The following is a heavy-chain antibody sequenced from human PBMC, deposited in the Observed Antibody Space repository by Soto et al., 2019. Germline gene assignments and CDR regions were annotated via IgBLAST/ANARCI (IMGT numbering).Heavy chain of an antibody. J-gene: IGHJ5*02. V-gene: IGHV1-8*01. CDR2: MNPNSGNT. CDR3: ARGAEYYDFWRNWFDP. Sequence: ASVKVSCKASGYTFTSYDINWVRQATGQGLEWMGRMNPNSGNTGYAQKFQGRVTMTRNTSISTAYMELSSLRSEDTAVYYCARGAEYYDFWRNWFDPWGQGTLVTVSS. D-gene: IGHD3-3*01. CDR1: GYTFTSYD.